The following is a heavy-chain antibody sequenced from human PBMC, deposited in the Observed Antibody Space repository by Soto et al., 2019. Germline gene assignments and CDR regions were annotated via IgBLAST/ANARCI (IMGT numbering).Heavy chain of an antibody. CDR1: GGSFSGYY. J-gene: IGHJ6*02. CDR3: ARRGYSYGYYYYYGMDV. CDR2: INHSGST. V-gene: IGHV4-34*01. Sequence: SETLSLTCAVYGGSFSGYYWSWIRQPPGKGLEWIGEINHSGSTNYNPSLKSRVTISVDTSKNQFSLKLSSVTAADTAVYYCARRGYSYGYYYYYGMDVWGQGTTVTRLL. D-gene: IGHD5-18*01.